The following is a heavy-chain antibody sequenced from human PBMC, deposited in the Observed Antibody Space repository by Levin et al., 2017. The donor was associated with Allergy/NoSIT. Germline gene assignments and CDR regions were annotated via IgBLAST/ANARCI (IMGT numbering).Heavy chain of an antibody. CDR2: IYTSGGT. D-gene: IGHD1-26*01. V-gene: IGHV4-4*07. Sequence: SQTLSLTCTVSGGSISSYYLSWIRQPAGKGLEWIGRIYTSGGTNYKSSLESRVTMSVDTSKNQFSLKLTSMTAADTAVYYCARVRSPPTRPTANWFDPWGQGILVTVSS. CDR1: GGSISSYY. CDR3: ARVRSPPTRPTANWFDP. J-gene: IGHJ5*02.